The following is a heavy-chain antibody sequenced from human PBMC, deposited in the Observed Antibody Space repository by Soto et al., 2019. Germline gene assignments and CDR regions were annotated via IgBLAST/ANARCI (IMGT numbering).Heavy chain of an antibody. CDR2: IIPIFGTA. Sequence: QVQLVQSGAEVKKPGSSVKVSCKASGGTFSSYAISWVRQAPGQGLEWMGGIIPIFGTANYAQKFQGRVTITADESPSTAYMELSSLRSEDTAVYYCAREAGWGFAVTNWFDPWGQGILVTVSS. CDR1: GGTFSSYA. D-gene: IGHD3-16*01. CDR3: AREAGWGFAVTNWFDP. V-gene: IGHV1-69*01. J-gene: IGHJ5*02.